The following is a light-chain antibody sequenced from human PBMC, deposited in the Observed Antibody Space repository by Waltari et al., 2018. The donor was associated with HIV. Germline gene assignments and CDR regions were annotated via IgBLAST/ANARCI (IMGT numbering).Light chain of an antibody. CDR3: QQYNNWPPLT. V-gene: IGKV3-15*01. J-gene: IGKJ4*01. Sequence: EVVMTQSPATLSVSPGERATLSYRASQSVSSNLAWYQQKPGQAPRLLIYDASTRATGIPARFSGGGSGTEFTLTISSLQSEDFAVYYCQQYNNWPPLTFGGGTKVEIK. CDR1: QSVSSN. CDR2: DAS.